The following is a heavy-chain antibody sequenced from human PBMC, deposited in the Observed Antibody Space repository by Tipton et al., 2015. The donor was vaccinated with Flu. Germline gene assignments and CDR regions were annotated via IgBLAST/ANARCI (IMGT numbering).Heavy chain of an antibody. V-gene: IGHV1-18*01. CDR3: AGGGGGTGTKNYYYYYGMDV. CDR2: ISAYNGNT. J-gene: IGHJ6*02. D-gene: IGHD1-7*01. Sequence: QVQLVQSGAEVKKPGASVKVSCKASGYTFTSYGISWVRQAPGQGLEWMGWISAYNGNTNYAQKLQGRVTMTTDTSTSTAYMELRSLRSDDTAVYYCAGGGGGTGTKNYYYYYGMDVWGQGTTVTVSS. CDR1: GYTFTSYG.